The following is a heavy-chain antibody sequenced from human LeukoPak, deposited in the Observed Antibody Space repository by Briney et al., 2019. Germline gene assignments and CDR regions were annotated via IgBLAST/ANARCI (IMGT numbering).Heavy chain of an antibody. CDR3: ARAPRDSSSSNYMRRFDY. CDR1: GYSISSDNY. Sequence: SETLSLTCAVSGYSISSDNYWVWIRQPPGHGLEWTGDIYHSGSTYYNPSLKSRVTMSVDTPKNQFSLKLSSVTAADTAVYCCARAPRDSSSSNYMRRFDYWGQGTLVTVSS. J-gene: IGHJ4*02. V-gene: IGHV4-38-2*01. D-gene: IGHD3-22*01. CDR2: IYHSGST.